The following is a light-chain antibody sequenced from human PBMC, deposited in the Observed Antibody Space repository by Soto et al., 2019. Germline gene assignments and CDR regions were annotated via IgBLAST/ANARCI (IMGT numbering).Light chain of an antibody. J-gene: IGKJ4*01. V-gene: IGKV3-20*01. Sequence: EIELTQSPGTLPLSPGERATLSCRASRSVGAYLAWYQQSPGLAPRLLIYAASSRATGIPDRFSGSGSGTDFTLTISRLEPEDSAVYYCQQYVSIPLTFGGGTKVEIK. CDR1: RSVGAY. CDR2: AAS. CDR3: QQYVSIPLT.